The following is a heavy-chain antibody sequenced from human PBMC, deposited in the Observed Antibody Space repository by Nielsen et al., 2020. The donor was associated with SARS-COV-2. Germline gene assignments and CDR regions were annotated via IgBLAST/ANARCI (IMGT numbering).Heavy chain of an antibody. Sequence: GGSLRLSCAASGFTFSSYWMHWVRQAPGKGLVWVSRINSDGSSTSYADSVKGRFTISRDNAKNTLYLQMNSLRAEDTAVYYCARVSVGVAPTWIQLWLDPYYYYGMDVWGQGTTVTVSS. CDR1: GFTFSSYW. V-gene: IGHV3-74*01. CDR3: ARVSVGVAPTWIQLWLDPYYYYGMDV. D-gene: IGHD5-18*01. CDR2: INSDGSST. J-gene: IGHJ6*02.